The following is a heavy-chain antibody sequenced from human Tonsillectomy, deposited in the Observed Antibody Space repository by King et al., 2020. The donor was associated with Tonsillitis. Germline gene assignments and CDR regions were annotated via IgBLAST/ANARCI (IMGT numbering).Heavy chain of an antibody. J-gene: IGHJ6*01. CDR2: ISAYNGNT. V-gene: IGHV1-18*04. CDR1: GYTFTSYG. D-gene: IGHD6-19*01. Sequence: VQLVQSGAEVKKPGASVKVSCKASGYTFTSYGISWVRQAPGQGLEWMGWISAYNGNTNYAQKLQGRVTITTDTSTSTAYMELRSLRSDDTAVYYCPSEFLNAWLLVDGMDVWGQGKTFTVSS. CDR3: PSEFLNAWLLVDGMDV.